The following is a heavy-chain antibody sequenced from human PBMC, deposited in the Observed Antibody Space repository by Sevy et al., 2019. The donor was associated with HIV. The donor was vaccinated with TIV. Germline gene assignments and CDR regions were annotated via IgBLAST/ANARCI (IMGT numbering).Heavy chain of an antibody. V-gene: IGHV3-66*02. CDR3: VSLFLSYRSGWSYFDY. CDR1: GFTVNDKY. D-gene: IGHD6-19*01. Sequence: GGSLRLSCAISGFTVNDKYIIWVRQAPGKGLEWGSVIFSSGSTYYADSAKGRINVTRDNSKNTVYLQMNSVRAEDTAVYYCVSLFLSYRSGWSYFDYWVQGTLVTVSS. CDR2: IFSSGST. J-gene: IGHJ4*02.